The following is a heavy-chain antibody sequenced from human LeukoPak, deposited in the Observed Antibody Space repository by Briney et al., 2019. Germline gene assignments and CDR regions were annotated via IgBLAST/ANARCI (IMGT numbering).Heavy chain of an antibody. CDR2: ISAYNGNT. D-gene: IGHD2-2*01. V-gene: IGHV1-18*01. J-gene: IGHJ5*02. Sequence: ASVKVSCKASGYTFTSYGISWVRQAPGQGLEWMGWISAYNGNTNYAQKLQGRVTMTTDTSTSTAYMELRSLRSDDTAVYYCARVAPAAIRNWFDPWGQGTLVTVSS. CDR1: GYTFTSYG. CDR3: ARVAPAAIRNWFDP.